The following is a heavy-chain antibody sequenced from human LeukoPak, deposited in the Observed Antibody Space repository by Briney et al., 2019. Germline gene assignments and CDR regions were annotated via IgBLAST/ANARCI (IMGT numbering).Heavy chain of an antibody. V-gene: IGHV3-30*01. D-gene: IGHD6-6*01. J-gene: IGHJ4*02. CDR2: ISYDGSNK. CDR1: RFTFSSYA. Sequence: PGGSLRLSCAAARFTFSSYAVHWVSQAPGKGLEWVAVISYDGSNKYYADSVKGRFTISRDNSKNTLYLQMNSLRADDTAVYYCARDKGLSSSSAGQFDHWGQGTLVTVSS. CDR3: ARDKGLSSSSAGQFDH.